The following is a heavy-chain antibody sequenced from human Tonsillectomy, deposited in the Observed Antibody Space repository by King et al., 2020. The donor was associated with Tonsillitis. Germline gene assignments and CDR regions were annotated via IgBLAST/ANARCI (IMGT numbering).Heavy chain of an antibody. CDR3: ASDPSSTVPTIIGQFDY. V-gene: IGHV3-30*04. CDR1: GITFSSYA. D-gene: IGHD2-2*01. J-gene: IGHJ4*02. Sequence: VQLVQSGGGVVQPGRSLRLSCAASGITFSSYAMHWVRQAPGKGLEWVAVIAYDGSNKHYADSVKGRFTISRDNSKNTLYLEMNSLRGEDTAVYYCASDPSSTVPTIIGQFDYWGQGTLVTVSS. CDR2: IAYDGSNK.